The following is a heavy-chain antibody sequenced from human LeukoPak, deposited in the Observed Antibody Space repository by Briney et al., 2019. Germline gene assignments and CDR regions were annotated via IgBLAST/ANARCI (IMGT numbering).Heavy chain of an antibody. CDR1: GFTFVDYG. D-gene: IGHD5-18*01. CDR3: ARDPRGYSYGYVDY. CDR2: ISSSSTYI. J-gene: IGHJ4*02. V-gene: IGHV3-21*01. Sequence: GGSLRLSCATSGFTFVDYGLSWVRQAPGKGLEWVSSISSSSTYIYYADSVKGRFTISRDNAKNSLYLQMNSLRAEDTAVYYCARDPRGYSYGYVDYWGQGTLVTVSS.